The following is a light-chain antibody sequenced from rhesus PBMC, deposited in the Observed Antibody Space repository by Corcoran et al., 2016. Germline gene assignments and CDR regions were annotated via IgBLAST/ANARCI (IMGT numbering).Light chain of an antibody. CDR3: LQTYTTPFT. CDR2: TAS. J-gene: IGKJ3*01. CDR1: QDISTF. V-gene: IGKV1-36*02. Sequence: DIQMTQSPSSLSASVGDRITITCRASQDISTFLSWYQQRPGKPPKSHIYTASILQSGVPSRFSGRGSGTDFTLTINSLQPEDSTTYYCLQTYTTPFTFGPGTKLDIK.